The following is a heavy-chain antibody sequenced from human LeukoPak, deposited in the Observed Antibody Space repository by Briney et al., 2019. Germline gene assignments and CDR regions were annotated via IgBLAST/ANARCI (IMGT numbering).Heavy chain of an antibody. CDR1: GFSFMNAW. CDR2: IKSNADGGTP. Sequence: SWGSLRLSCAASGFSFMNAWMIWVRQAPGKGLEWVGRIKSNADGGTPDYAAPARGRFTISRDDSKNTLYLQMDSLKTEDTAVYYCTTFYHEYSPYWGRGTLVTVSS. CDR3: TTFYHEYSPY. D-gene: IGHD2/OR15-2a*01. J-gene: IGHJ4*02. V-gene: IGHV3-15*01.